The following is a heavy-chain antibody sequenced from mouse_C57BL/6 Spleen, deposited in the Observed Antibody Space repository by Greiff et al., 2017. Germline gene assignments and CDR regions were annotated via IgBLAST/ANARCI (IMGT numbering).Heavy chain of an antibody. V-gene: IGHV1-5*01. CDR3: TRGGATVRNFDY. Sequence: EVHLQQSGTVLARPGASVKMSCKTSGYTFTSYWMHWVKQRPGQGLEWIGAIYPGNGDTSYNQKFKGKAKLTAVTSASTAYMELSSLTNEDSAVDYCTRGGATVRNFDYWGQGTTLTVSS. D-gene: IGHD1-1*01. CDR1: GYTFTSYW. J-gene: IGHJ2*01. CDR2: IYPGNGDT.